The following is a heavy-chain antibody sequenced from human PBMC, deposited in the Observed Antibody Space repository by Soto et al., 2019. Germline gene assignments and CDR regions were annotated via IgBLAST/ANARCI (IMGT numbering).Heavy chain of an antibody. CDR2: IYFSGGT. CDR1: SGSISSYY. Sequence: PSETLSLTCTVASGSISSYYWSWIRQPPGKGLEWIGYIYFSGGTNYNPYLKSRITITIDTSKNQFSQKLRTVTAADTTMYNCARESRSWYGSIWDYWGQGTLVTVSS. V-gene: IGHV4-59*12. J-gene: IGHJ4*02. D-gene: IGHD6-13*01. CDR3: ARESRSWYGSIWDY.